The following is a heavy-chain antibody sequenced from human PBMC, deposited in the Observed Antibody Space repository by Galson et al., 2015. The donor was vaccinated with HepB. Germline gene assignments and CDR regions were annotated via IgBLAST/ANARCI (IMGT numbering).Heavy chain of an antibody. Sequence: SLRLSCAASGFTFSSYAMNWVRQAPGKGLEWVSGISGSGGRTYDADSVKGRFTISRDNSKNTLFVQMNSLRVEDTAVYYCAKEPVHGDYDSWSGYYFDSWGQGTLV. J-gene: IGHJ4*02. CDR3: AKEPVHGDYDSWSGYYFDS. CDR2: ISGSGGRT. CDR1: GFTFSSYA. V-gene: IGHV3-23*01. D-gene: IGHD3-3*01.